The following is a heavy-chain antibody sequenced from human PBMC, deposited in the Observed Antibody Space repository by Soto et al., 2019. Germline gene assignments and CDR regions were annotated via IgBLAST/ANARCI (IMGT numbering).Heavy chain of an antibody. V-gene: IGHV1-69*12. J-gene: IGHJ4*02. CDR3: ASGVEVDTTVYFDY. CDR2: IIPIFGTA. D-gene: IGHD5-18*01. Sequence: QAQLVQSGAVVKKPGSSVKVSCKASGGTFSSYAISWVRQAPGQGLEWMGGIIPIFGTANYAQKFQGRVTNAANHSTSTAYRELSSLISEDTAVYYCASGVEVDTTVYFDYWGQGTLVTVS. CDR1: GGTFSSYA.